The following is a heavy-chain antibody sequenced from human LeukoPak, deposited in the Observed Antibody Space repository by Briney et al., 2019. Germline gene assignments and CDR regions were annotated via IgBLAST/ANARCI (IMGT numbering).Heavy chain of an antibody. V-gene: IGHV1-69*05. D-gene: IGHD3-10*01. CDR3: ARDARAAVRSYYYYYYMDV. Sequence: SVKVSCKASGGTFSSYAISWVRQAPGQGLEWMGGIIPIFGTANYAQKFQGRVTITTDESTSTAYMELSSLRSEDTAVYYCARDARAAVRSYYYYYYMDVWGKGTTVTVSS. CDR2: IIPIFGTA. CDR1: GGTFSSYA. J-gene: IGHJ6*03.